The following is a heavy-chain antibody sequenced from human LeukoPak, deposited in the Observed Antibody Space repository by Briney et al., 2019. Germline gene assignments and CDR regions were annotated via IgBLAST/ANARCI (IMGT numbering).Heavy chain of an antibody. CDR2: ISGSGGST. CDR3: AKEYGSGSYLDY. Sequence: GGSLRLSCAASGFTFSSYWMNWVRQAPGKGLEWVSAISGSGGSTYYADSVKGRFTISRDNSKNTLYLQMNSLRAEDTAVYYCAKEYGSGSYLDYWGQGTLVTVSS. D-gene: IGHD3-10*01. J-gene: IGHJ4*02. CDR1: GFTFSSYW. V-gene: IGHV3-23*01.